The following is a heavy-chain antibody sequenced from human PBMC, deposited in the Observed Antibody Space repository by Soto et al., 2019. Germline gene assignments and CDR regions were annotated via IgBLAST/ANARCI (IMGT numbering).Heavy chain of an antibody. Sequence: EVQLVQSGGGLVQPGGSLRLSCAASGFTFNDYWMHWVRQVPGKGLEWVSHINRDGSDTWYADSVKGRFTISRDNAKNTVDLQMNSLRAEDTALYYCARDEEDNPWFALDYCGRGTRVTVSS. CDR1: GFTFNDYW. CDR3: ARDEEDNPWFALDY. V-gene: IGHV3-74*01. J-gene: IGHJ4*02. D-gene: IGHD3-10*01. CDR2: INRDGSDT.